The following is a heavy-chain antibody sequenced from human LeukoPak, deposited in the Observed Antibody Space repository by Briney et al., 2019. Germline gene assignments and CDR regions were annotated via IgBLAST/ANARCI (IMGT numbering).Heavy chain of an antibody. CDR1: GFTFSSYS. V-gene: IGHV3-21*01. D-gene: IGHD3-22*01. J-gene: IGHJ3*02. CDR3: ARDYYYDSSGYDAFDI. Sequence: KPGGSLRLSCAASGFTFSSYSMNWVRQAPGKGLEWVSSISSSSSYIYYADSVKGRFTISRDNAKNSLYLQMNSLRAEDTAVYYCARDYYYDSSGYDAFDIWGQGTMATVSS. CDR2: ISSSSSYI.